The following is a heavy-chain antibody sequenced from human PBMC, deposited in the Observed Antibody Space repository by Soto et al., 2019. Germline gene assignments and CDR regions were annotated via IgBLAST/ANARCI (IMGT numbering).Heavy chain of an antibody. V-gene: IGHV3-43*01. Sequence: GGSLRLSCAASGVPFNDYTMHWVHQAPGKGPEWVSLISASGGVTYYADSVKGRFTISRDNSRNSLYLQMNSLRTEDTALYFCVKEMAPLFFAYWGPRALVPVSS. CDR3: VKEMAPLFFAY. J-gene: IGHJ4*02. CDR2: ISASGGVT. CDR1: GVPFNDYT. D-gene: IGHD3-10*01.